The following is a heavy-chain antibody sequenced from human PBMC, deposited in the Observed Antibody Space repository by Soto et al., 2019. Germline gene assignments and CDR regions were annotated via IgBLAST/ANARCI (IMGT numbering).Heavy chain of an antibody. D-gene: IGHD2-15*01. CDR1: GFIVSNTY. J-gene: IGHJ3*02. CDR3: AREPRYCRGGSCSITGDAYDI. V-gene: IGHV3-66*01. CDR2: ISNRGDT. Sequence: EVQLVESGGGLVQPGGSLRLSCTASGFIVSNTYVNWVRQAPGKGLEWVSVISNRGDTHYADSVRGRFGLSRDISDNTLHLQMNNLRVEDTAVYYCAREPRYCRGGSCSITGDAYDIWGQGTMATVSS.